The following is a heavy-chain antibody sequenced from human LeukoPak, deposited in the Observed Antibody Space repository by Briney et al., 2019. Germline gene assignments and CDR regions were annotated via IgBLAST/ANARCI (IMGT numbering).Heavy chain of an antibody. J-gene: IGHJ4*02. V-gene: IGHV4-34*01. Sequence: SETLSLTCAVYGGSFSGYYWSWIRQPPGKGLEWIGEINHSGSTNYNPSLKSRVTISVDTSKNQFSLKLSSVTAADTAVYYCARGRRLLAAAGTGGLDYWGQGTLVTVSS. CDR1: GGSFSGYY. CDR2: INHSGST. CDR3: ARGRRLLAAAGTGGLDY. D-gene: IGHD6-13*01.